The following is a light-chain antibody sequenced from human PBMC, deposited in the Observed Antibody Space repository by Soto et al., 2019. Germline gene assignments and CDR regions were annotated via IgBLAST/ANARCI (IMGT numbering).Light chain of an antibody. CDR2: NNN. Sequence: QSVLTQPPSVSGAPGQRVTISCTGSSSNIGAGYDVHWYQQFPGTAPKLLVSNNNNRPSGVHDRFSGSKSGTSASLAITGLQAEDEADYYCQSYDSSLSVHVVFGGGTKLTVL. CDR1: SSNIGAGYD. J-gene: IGLJ2*01. V-gene: IGLV1-40*01. CDR3: QSYDSSLSVHVV.